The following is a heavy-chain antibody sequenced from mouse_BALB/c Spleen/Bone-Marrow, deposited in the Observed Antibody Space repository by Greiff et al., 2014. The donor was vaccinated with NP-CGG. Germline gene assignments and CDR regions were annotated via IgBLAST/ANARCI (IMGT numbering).Heavy chain of an antibody. V-gene: IGHV1-5*01. D-gene: IGHD2-10*02. J-gene: IGHJ3*01. CDR3: TFLVKEDFAY. Sequence: VQLKHSGTVLARPGASVKMSRKASGYSFTSYWMHWVKQRPGQGLEWIGAIYPGNSDTTYKQKFKGKAKLTAVTSASTAYMELSSLTNEDSAVYYCTFLVKEDFAYWGQGTLVTVSA. CDR2: IYPGNSDT. CDR1: GYSFTSYW.